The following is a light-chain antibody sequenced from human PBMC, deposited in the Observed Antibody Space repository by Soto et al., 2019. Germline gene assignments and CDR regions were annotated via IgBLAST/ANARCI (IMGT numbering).Light chain of an antibody. Sequence: QLVLTQPPSVSGAPGQRVTISCSGRSSNIGAGYDVHWYEQLPGTAPQLLIYGNSKRPSGVPDRFSGSKSGTSASLAITGLQAEDEVDYYCQSYDSSLSVVFGGGTKLTVL. V-gene: IGLV1-40*01. CDR3: QSYDSSLSVV. CDR2: GNS. J-gene: IGLJ2*01. CDR1: SSNIGAGYD.